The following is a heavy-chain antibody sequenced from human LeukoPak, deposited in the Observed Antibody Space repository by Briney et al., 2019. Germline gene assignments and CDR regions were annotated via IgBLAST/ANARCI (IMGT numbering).Heavy chain of an antibody. V-gene: IGHV3-30*03. CDR1: GFTFSGYN. J-gene: IGHJ5*02. D-gene: IGHD6-19*01. CDR2: ISYDGSNK. CDR3: ARDQSSVAGTTYNWFDP. Sequence: GGSLRLSCAASGFTFSGYNMNWVRQAPGKGLEWVAVISYDGSNKYYADSVKGRFTISRDNSKNTLYLQMNSLRAEDTAVYYCARDQSSVAGTTYNWFDPWGQGTLVTVSS.